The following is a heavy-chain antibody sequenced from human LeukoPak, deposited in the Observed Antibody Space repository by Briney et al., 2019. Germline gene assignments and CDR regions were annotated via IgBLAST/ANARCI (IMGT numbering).Heavy chain of an antibody. Sequence: TGGSLRLSCTASGFPFSTYWINWVRQSPGKGLVWVALINGDGSTTTHADSVKGRFTISRDNAKNTAYLQMNSLRDEDTAVYFCARDYAGSPDYWGQGTLVTVSA. CDR2: INGDGSTT. V-gene: IGHV3-74*03. D-gene: IGHD3-10*01. CDR1: GFPFSTYW. J-gene: IGHJ4*02. CDR3: ARDYAGSPDY.